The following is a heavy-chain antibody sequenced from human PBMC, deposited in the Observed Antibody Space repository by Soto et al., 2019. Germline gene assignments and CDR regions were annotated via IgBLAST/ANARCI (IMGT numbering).Heavy chain of an antibody. CDR2: INHGGIT. J-gene: IGHJ5*02. V-gene: IGHV4-34*01. Sequence: PSETLSLTCAVYGGSFSDYYWTWIRQPPGKGLEWIGEINHGGITEYNPSLKSRVTISVDTSKNQFSLKVNSVTAADTAVYYCARGLPAVAAADPWGPGTLVTVSS. CDR1: GGSFSDYY. D-gene: IGHD6-13*01. CDR3: ARGLPAVAAADP.